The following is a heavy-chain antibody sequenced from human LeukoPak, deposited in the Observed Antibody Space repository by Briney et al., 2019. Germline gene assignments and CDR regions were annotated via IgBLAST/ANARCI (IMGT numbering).Heavy chain of an antibody. CDR2: IYHSGST. J-gene: IGHJ6*03. CDR3: VRSPYYYYHMDV. Sequence: SSVTLSLTCAVSGYSITSGHYWGRTRQPPGEGLGWIGTIYHSGSTYYDPSLTSPVIVSVDTSKNQFSLKLSSVTAADTAVYYCVRSPYYYYHMDVWGKGTSVTVSS. CDR1: GYSITSGHY. V-gene: IGHV4-38-2*01.